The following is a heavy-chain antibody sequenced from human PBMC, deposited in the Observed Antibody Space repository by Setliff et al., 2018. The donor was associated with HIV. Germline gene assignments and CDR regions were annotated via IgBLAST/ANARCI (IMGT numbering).Heavy chain of an antibody. D-gene: IGHD1-1*01. CDR1: GYTFTNHG. V-gene: IGHV1-8*02. CDR3: ARPPTVHDNMPWDSFQV. J-gene: IGHJ3*01. CDR2: MNPKNSDT. Sequence: ASVKVSCKASGYTFTNHGFSWVRQAPGQGLEWIGKMNPKNSDTEYAQKFQGRVTMTRDTAISTAYLDLHNLLSEDTAVYFCARPPTVHDNMPWDSFQVWGQGTSVTVSS.